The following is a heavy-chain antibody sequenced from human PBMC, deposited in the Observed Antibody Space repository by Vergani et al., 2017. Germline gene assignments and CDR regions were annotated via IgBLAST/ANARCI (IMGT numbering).Heavy chain of an antibody. J-gene: IGHJ4*02. CDR1: GGTFSSYA. V-gene: IGHV1-69*12. CDR2: IIPIFGTA. Sequence: QVQLVQSGAEVKKPGSSVKVSCKASGGTFSSYAISWVRQAPGQGLEWMGGIIPIFGTANYAQKFQGRVTITADESTSTAYMELSSLRSEDTAVYYCARYLGYCSGGSCYGYGFYDYWGQGTLVTVSS. CDR3: ARYLGYCSGGSCYGYGFYDY. D-gene: IGHD2-15*01.